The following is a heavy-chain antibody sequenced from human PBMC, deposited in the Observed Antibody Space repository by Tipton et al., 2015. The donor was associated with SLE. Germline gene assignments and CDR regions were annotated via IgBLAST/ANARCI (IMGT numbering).Heavy chain of an antibody. J-gene: IGHJ4*02. CDR2: VSYTGSA. D-gene: IGHD4-17*01. CDR1: GGSVSRGYYY. CDR3: ARDLGGDFDY. V-gene: IGHV4-61*01. Sequence: LRLSCSVSGGSVSRGYYYWTWIRQSPGKELEWLAYVSYTGSATYNPSLRSRVSISLDTSENQFSLKVSSVTAADTAVYYCARDLGGDFDYWGQGTPVTVSS.